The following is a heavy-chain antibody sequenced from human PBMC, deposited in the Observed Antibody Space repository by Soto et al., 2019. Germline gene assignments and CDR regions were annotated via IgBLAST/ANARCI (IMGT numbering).Heavy chain of an antibody. CDR1: GGSSSSYY. D-gene: IGHD6-19*01. CDR3: ATAWGVAGFDY. J-gene: IGHJ4*02. CDR2: IYYSGST. V-gene: IGHV4-59*01. Sequence: ETLSVTSTVFGGSSSSYYWSWIRQPPGKGLEWIGYIYYSGSTDYNPSLKSRVTISVDTSKNQFSLKLSSVTAADTAVYYCATAWGVAGFDYWGQGTLVTVSS.